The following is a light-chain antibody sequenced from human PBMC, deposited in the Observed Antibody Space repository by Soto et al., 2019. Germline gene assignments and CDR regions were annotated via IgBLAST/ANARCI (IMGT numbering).Light chain of an antibody. Sequence: DIQMTQSPSSVSASVGDRVTITCRASQDISRWLAWYQQSPGKAPKLLIFAASSLQSGVPSRFSGSGSGTEFTLTISSLQPEDFATYYCQQANTFPLTFGPGTKVDIK. V-gene: IGKV1-12*01. J-gene: IGKJ3*01. CDR3: QQANTFPLT. CDR1: QDISRW. CDR2: AAS.